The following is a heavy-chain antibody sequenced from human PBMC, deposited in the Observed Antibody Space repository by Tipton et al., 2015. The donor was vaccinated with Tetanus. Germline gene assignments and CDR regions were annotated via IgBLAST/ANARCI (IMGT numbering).Heavy chain of an antibody. CDR1: GFTVSSNY. CDR3: ARGWHSDPEGYCSGGTPLDY. D-gene: IGHD2-15*01. V-gene: IGHV3-66*03. CDR2: IYSCGST. Sequence: QLVQSGGGLIQPGGSLRLSCAASGFTVSSNYMSWVRRAPGKGLEWVSVIYSCGSTYYADSVKGRFTISRDNSKNTLYLQMNSLRAEDTAVYYCARGWHSDPEGYCSGGTPLDYWGQGTLVTVSS. J-gene: IGHJ4*02.